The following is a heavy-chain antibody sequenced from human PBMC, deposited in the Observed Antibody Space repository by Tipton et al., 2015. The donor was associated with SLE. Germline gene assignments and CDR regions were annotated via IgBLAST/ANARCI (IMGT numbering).Heavy chain of an antibody. CDR3: ARHMITGGEFDY. CDR2: IFHSGDT. D-gene: IGHD3-16*01. V-gene: IGHV4-38-2*02. Sequence: LRLSCTVSGYSISSGYYWAWIRQPPGKGLEWIGAIFHSGDTFYNPSLKSRVTISVDTSKNQFSLKLSSVTAADTAVYYCARHMITGGEFDYWGQGTLVTVSS. J-gene: IGHJ4*02. CDR1: GYSISSGYY.